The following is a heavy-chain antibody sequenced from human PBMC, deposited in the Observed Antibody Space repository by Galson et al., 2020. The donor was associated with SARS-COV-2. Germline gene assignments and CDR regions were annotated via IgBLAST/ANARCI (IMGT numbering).Heavy chain of an antibody. CDR2: IYPGDSDT. V-gene: IGHV5-51*01. CDR1: GYSFTSYW. D-gene: IGHD6-19*01. Sequence: GESLKNSCKGSGYSFTSYWIGWVRQMPGKGLEWMGIIYPGDSDTRYSPSFQGQVTISADKSISTAYLQWSSLKASDTAMYYCARCPRRWLVRFGVDAFDIWGQGTMVTVSS. CDR3: ARCPRRWLVRFGVDAFDI. J-gene: IGHJ3*02.